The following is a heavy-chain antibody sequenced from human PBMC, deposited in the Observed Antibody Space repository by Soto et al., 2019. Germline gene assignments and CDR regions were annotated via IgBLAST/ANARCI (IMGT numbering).Heavy chain of an antibody. CDR1: GYTFASYG. V-gene: IGHV1-18*01. D-gene: IGHD4-17*01. CDR2: ISAYNGNT. CDR3: ARDAWDYGDYVTTYYFDY. J-gene: IGHJ4*02. Sequence: GASVKVSCKASGYTFASYGRSWVRQAPGQGNERMGWISAYNGNTNYAQKLQGRVTMTTDTSTSTAYMELRSLRSDDTAVYYCARDAWDYGDYVTTYYFDYWGQGTLVTVSS.